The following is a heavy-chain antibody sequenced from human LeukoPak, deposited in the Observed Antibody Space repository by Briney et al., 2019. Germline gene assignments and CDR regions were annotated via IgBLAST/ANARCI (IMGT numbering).Heavy chain of an antibody. D-gene: IGHD3-10*01. CDR2: IYPGDSDT. Sequence: GESLKISCKGSGYSFTSYWIGWVRQMPGKGLEWMGIIYPGDSDTRYSPSFQGQVTISADKSISTAYLQWSSLKASDTAMYYCARLLGSYYYGSGDYAFDIWGQGTMVTVSS. CDR3: ARLLGSYYYGSGDYAFDI. V-gene: IGHV5-51*01. CDR1: GYSFTSYW. J-gene: IGHJ3*02.